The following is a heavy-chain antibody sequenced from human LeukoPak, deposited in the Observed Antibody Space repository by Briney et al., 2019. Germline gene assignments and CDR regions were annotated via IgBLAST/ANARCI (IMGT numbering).Heavy chain of an antibody. Sequence: SETLSLTCTVSGGSISSYYWSWIRQPPGKGLEWIGYIYYSGSTNYNPSLKSRVTISVDTSKNQFSLKLSSVTAADTAVYYCARVGRLPNTHIVVVTATSHWYFDLWGRGTLVTVSS. J-gene: IGHJ2*01. CDR1: GGSISSYY. CDR2: IYYSGST. V-gene: IGHV4-59*01. CDR3: ARVGRLPNTHIVVVTATSHWYFDL. D-gene: IGHD2-21*02.